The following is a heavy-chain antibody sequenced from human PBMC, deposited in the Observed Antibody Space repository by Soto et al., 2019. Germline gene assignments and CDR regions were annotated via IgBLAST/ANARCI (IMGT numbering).Heavy chain of an antibody. CDR1: GYSFAGYW. CDR3: ARQIYDSDTGPNFQYYFDA. J-gene: IGHJ4*02. V-gene: IGHV5-10-1*01. Sequence: GESLKISCKGSGYSFAGYWIAWVRQKPGKGLEWMGRIDPSDSQTYYSPSFRGHVTISVTKSITTVFLQWSSLRASDTAMYYCARQIYDSDTGPNFQYYFDAWGQGTSFTVSS. CDR2: IDPSDSQT. D-gene: IGHD3-22*01.